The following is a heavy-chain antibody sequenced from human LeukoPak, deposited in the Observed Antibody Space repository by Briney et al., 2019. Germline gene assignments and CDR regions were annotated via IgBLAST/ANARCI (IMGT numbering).Heavy chain of an antibody. CDR2: ISTYNGNT. V-gene: IGHV1-18*01. CDR3: VRGGGPTSKPYNWFDP. J-gene: IGHJ5*02. D-gene: IGHD3-10*01. Sequence: ASVTVSCKASGSTFTTHGISWVSQAPGQGLEWLGWISTYNGNTYYAEKIQGRVTLTTDTSTSMAYMELRSLRYDDTAEYYCVRGGGPTSKPYNWFDPWGQGTLVTVSS. CDR1: GSTFTTHG.